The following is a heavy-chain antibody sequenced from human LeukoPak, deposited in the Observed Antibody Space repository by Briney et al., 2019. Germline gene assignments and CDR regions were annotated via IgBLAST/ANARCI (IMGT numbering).Heavy chain of an antibody. J-gene: IGHJ4*02. CDR1: GFTIENYA. CDR3: AKAPAETYYALIDY. CDR2: ISWNGVII. Sequence: GGSLRLSCAASGFTIENYAMHWVRQAPGKGLERVSGISWNGVIIGYADSVKGRFTVSRDNAKNSLYLQMNSLRNEDTALYYCAKAPAETYYALIDYWGKATPVTVSS. D-gene: IGHD1-26*01. V-gene: IGHV3-9*01.